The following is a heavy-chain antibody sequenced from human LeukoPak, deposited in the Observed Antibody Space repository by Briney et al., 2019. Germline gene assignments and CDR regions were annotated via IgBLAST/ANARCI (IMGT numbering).Heavy chain of an antibody. V-gene: IGHV3-48*01. Sequence: GGSLRLSCAACGLTFSSYSMNWVRQAPGKGLEWDSYISSSSSTIYYADSVKGRFTISRDNSKNTLYLQMNSLRAEDTAVYFCAKDQDPYCSSTSCYKVNWGQGTLVTVSS. CDR1: GLTFSSYS. D-gene: IGHD2-2*02. CDR2: ISSSSSTI. J-gene: IGHJ4*02. CDR3: AKDQDPYCSSTSCYKVN.